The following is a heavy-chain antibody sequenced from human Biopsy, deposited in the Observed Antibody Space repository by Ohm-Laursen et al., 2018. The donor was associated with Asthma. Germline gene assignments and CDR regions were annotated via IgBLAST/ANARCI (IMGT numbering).Heavy chain of an antibody. CDR1: GFSFSSYA. V-gene: IGHV3-23*01. Sequence: GSLRLSCSASGFSFSSYAMSWVRQAPGKGLEWVSAISGSGGSTYYADSVKGRFTISRDNSKNTLYLQMNSLRAEDTAVYYCAKDKRYSGSYFDYWGQGTLVTVSS. J-gene: IGHJ4*02. CDR3: AKDKRYSGSYFDY. CDR2: ISGSGGST. D-gene: IGHD1-26*01.